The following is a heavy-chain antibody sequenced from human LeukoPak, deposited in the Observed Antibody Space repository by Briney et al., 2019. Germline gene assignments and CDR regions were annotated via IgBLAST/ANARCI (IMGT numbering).Heavy chain of an antibody. CDR1: GGSISSSYFY. J-gene: IGHJ3*02. CDR3: ASDDCTNGACYYDAFDI. D-gene: IGHD2-8*01. CDR2: ILENGHT. V-gene: IGHV4-39*07. Sequence: PSETLSLTCTVSGGSISSSYFYWGWIRQAPGKGLEWIGSILENGHTYYNPSLNSRVTISVDTSKKHMSLMLTSVTAADTATYYCASDDCTNGACYYDAFDIWGQGTMVSVSS.